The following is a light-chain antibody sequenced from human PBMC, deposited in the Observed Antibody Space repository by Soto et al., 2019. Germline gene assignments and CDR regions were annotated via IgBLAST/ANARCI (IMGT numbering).Light chain of an antibody. CDR3: QQSYSTLNP. V-gene: IGKV1-39*01. CDR1: HSISSY. CDR2: AAF. J-gene: IGKJ2*01. Sequence: DIQMTQSPSSLSASVGYRVTITSLASHSISSYLNWYQQKPGKAPKLLIYAAFSLHSGVPSRFSGSGSGTDCTLTISSRQPVDFATSDCQQSYSTLNPFGQGTKLEI.